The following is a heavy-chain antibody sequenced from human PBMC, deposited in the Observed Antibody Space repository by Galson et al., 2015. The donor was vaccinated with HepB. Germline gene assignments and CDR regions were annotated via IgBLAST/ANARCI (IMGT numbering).Heavy chain of an antibody. CDR3: AKGHTSTYEYCFDY. Sequence: SLRLSCAASGFTFSSYAMNWVRQAPGKGLEWISGISGSGGDTYYADSVKGRFTISRDNSKKTLYLQMNSLRAEDTAVYYCAKGHTSTYEYCFDYWGQGTLVTVSS. CDR2: ISGSGGDT. J-gene: IGHJ4*02. V-gene: IGHV3-23*01. D-gene: IGHD2-2*01. CDR1: GFTFSSYA.